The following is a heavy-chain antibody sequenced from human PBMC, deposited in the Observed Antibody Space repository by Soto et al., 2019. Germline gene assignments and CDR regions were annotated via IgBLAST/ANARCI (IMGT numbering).Heavy chain of an antibody. CDR1: GFTFSSYA. V-gene: IGHV3-23*01. D-gene: IGHD5-12*01. CDR2: ISGSGGST. CDR3: AKGAYSGYDWDKRGYYYYYMDV. J-gene: IGHJ6*03. Sequence: GGSLRLSCAASGFTFSSYAMSWVRQAPGKGLEWVSAISGSGGSTYYADSVKGRFTISRDNSKNTLYLQMNSLRAEDTAVYYCAKGAYSGYDWDKRGYYYYYMDVWGKGTTVTVSS.